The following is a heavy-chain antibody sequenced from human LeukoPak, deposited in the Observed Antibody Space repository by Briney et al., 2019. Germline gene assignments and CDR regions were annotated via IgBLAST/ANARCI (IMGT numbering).Heavy chain of an antibody. D-gene: IGHD6-19*01. Sequence: PSETLSLTCTVSGGSISSGSYYWGWVRQPAGMRLEWIGRIYASGNTNYNPSLKSRVTISVDTSMNQFSLKLNSVTAADTAVYYCTTNGWYCLDHWGQGALVTVSS. J-gene: IGHJ1*01. CDR3: TTNGWYCLDH. V-gene: IGHV4-61*02. CDR2: IYASGNT. CDR1: GGSISSGSYY.